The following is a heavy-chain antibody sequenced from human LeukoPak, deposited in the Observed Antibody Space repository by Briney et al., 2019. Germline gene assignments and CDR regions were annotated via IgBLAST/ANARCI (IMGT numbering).Heavy chain of an antibody. J-gene: IGHJ4*02. D-gene: IGHD2-2*01. Sequence: ASVKVSCKASGYTFTSYGISWVRQAPGQGLEWMGWISAYNGNTNYAQKLQGRVTMTTDTSTSTAYMELRSLRSDDTAVYYCERGYCSSTSCYVFDYWGQGTMVTVSS. CDR3: ERGYCSSTSCYVFDY. CDR1: GYTFTSYG. V-gene: IGHV1-18*01. CDR2: ISAYNGNT.